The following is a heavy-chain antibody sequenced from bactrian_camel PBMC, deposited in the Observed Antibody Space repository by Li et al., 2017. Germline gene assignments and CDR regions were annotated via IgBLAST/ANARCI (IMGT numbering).Heavy chain of an antibody. D-gene: IGHD5*01. CDR3: AARTSMCWACSLKTSFEY. Sequence: VQLVESGGGSVQAGGSLRLSCSVSGYTGGRNCLGWFRQAPGKEREGVAAIYTGDDMTYYGDSVKGRFTISQDNAKNSVYLQMNSLQPEDTAMYYCAARTSMCWACSLKTSFEYWGQGTQVTVS. CDR2: IYTGDDMT. V-gene: IGHV3S40*01. J-gene: IGHJ4*01. CDR1: GYTGGRNC.